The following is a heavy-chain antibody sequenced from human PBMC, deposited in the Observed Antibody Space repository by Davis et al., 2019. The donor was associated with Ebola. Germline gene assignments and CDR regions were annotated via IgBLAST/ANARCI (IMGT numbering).Heavy chain of an antibody. D-gene: IGHD6-19*01. Sequence: SGPTLVKPTQTLTLTCTFSGFSLTTGGVAVGWIRQPPGKALEWLAVIYGDDKKYYSSSVKNRLTITKDTSKSQVVLSMTDLDPVDTATYYCAHRRLGAGRCWFDPWGQGTLVTVSS. J-gene: IGHJ5*02. V-gene: IGHV2-5*02. CDR1: GFSLTTGGVA. CDR2: IYGDDKK. CDR3: AHRRLGAGRCWFDP.